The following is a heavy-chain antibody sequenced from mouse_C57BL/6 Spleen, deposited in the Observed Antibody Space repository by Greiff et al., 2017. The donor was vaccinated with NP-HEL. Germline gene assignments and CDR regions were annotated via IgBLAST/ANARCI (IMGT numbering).Heavy chain of an antibody. CDR2: ISSGSSTI. V-gene: IGHV5-17*01. J-gene: IGHJ4*01. CDR3: AREITPSMDY. CDR1: GFTFSDYG. D-gene: IGHD1-1*01. Sequence: EVKLMESGGGLVKPGGSLKLSCAASGFTFSDYGMHWVRQAPEKGLEWVAYISSGSSTIYYADTVKGRFTISRDNAKNTLFLQMTSLRSEDTAMYYCAREITPSMDYWGQGTSVTVSS.